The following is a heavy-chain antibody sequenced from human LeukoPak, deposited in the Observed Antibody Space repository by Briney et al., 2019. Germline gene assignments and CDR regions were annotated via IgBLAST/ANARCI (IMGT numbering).Heavy chain of an antibody. D-gene: IGHD4-17*01. Sequence: SETLSLTCAVSGGSISSGGYSWSWIRQPPGKDLEWIGYIYHSGSTYYNPSLKSRVTISVDRSKNQFSLKLSSVTAADTAVYYCARTLAVTTQTTFDYWGQGTLVTVSS. V-gene: IGHV4-30-2*01. CDR2: IYHSGST. CDR1: GGSISSGGYS. CDR3: ARTLAVTTQTTFDY. J-gene: IGHJ4*02.